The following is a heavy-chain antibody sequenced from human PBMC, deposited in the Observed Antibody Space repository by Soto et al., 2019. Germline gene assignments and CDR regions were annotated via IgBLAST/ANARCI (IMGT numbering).Heavy chain of an antibody. V-gene: IGHV3-30-3*01. D-gene: IGHD5-18*01. J-gene: IGHJ6*02. CDR3: ARSGYSYGPDYYYYGMDV. CDR2: ISYDGSNK. Sequence: QVQLVESGGGVVQPGRSLRLSCAASGFTFSSYAMHWVRQAPGKGLEWVAVISYDGSNKYYADSVKGRFTISRDNSKNTLYLHMNSLRAEDTAVYYCARSGYSYGPDYYYYGMDVWGQGTTVTVSS. CDR1: GFTFSSYA.